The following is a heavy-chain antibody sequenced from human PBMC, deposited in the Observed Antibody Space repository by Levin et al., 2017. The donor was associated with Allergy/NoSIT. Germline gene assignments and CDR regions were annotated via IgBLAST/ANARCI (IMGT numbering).Heavy chain of an antibody. CDR3: ARGDCSGGSCYQNYYYDMDG. V-gene: IGHV4-59*07. CDR2: IYYSGST. Sequence: SDTLSLTCTVSGGSISSYYWSWIRQPPGKGLEWIGYIYYSGSTNYNHSLKHRVTISVDTSKNQFSLKLSTVTAADTAVYYCARGDCSGGSCYQNYYYDMDGWGQGTTVTVSS. D-gene: IGHD2-15*01. CDR1: GGSISSYY. J-gene: IGHJ6*02.